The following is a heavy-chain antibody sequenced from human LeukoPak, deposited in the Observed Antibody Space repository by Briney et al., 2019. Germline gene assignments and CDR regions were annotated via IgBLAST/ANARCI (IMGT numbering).Heavy chain of an antibody. CDR3: ARDRGLFTTVNSYYMDV. J-gene: IGHJ6*03. CDR2: IKQDGSEK. D-gene: IGHD4-11*01. Sequence: GGSLRLSCAASGFTFSGYWMSWVRQAPGKGLEWVANIKQDGSEKYYVDSVKGRFTISRDNAKNSLYLQMNSLRAEDTAVYYCARDRGLFTTVNSYYMDVWGKGTTVTVSS. CDR1: GFTFSGYW. V-gene: IGHV3-7*01.